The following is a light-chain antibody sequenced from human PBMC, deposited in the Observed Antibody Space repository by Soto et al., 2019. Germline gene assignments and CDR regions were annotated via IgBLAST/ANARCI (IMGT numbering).Light chain of an antibody. J-gene: IGLJ3*02. Sequence: QSALTQPPSASGSLGQSVTISCTGTSSDVGGYKYVSWFQQHPGKAPKVIIYQVSNRPSGVPDRFSGSKSGNTASLTVSGLQAEDEADHYCSSYAGDNKWVFGGGTKLTVL. V-gene: IGLV2-8*01. CDR2: QVS. CDR3: SSYAGDNKWV. CDR1: SSDVGGYKY.